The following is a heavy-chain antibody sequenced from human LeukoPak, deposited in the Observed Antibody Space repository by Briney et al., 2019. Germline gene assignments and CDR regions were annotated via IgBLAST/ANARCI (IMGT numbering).Heavy chain of an antibody. CDR3: AKSYYYDKLAYY. J-gene: IGHJ4*02. CDR2: ISYDGSNK. V-gene: IGHV3-30*18. CDR1: GFTLSSYA. Sequence: GGSLTLSCAAYGFTLSSYAMHWVRQAPGKGLEWVAVISYDGSNKYYADSVKGRFTISRDNSKNTLYLQMNSLRAEDTAVYYCAKSYYYDKLAYYWGQGTLVTVSS. D-gene: IGHD3-22*01.